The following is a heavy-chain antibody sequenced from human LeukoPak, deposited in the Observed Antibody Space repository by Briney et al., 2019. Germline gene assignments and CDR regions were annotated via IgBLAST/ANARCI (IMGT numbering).Heavy chain of an antibody. D-gene: IGHD3-3*01. V-gene: IGHV3-49*03. CDR3: TRSRGYGRFFNWFDP. Sequence: PGGSLRLFCTASGFTFGYYAMSWFRQAPGKGLEWVGFIRSKAYGGTTEYAASVKGRFTIPRDDSKSIAYLQMNSLKTEDTAVYYCTRSRGYGRFFNWFDPWGQGTLVAVSS. CDR2: IRSKAYGGTT. CDR1: GFTFGYYA. J-gene: IGHJ5*02.